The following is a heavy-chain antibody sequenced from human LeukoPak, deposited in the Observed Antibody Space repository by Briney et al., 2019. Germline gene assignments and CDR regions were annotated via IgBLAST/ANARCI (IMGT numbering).Heavy chain of an antibody. Sequence: SETLSLTCTVSGGSISSYYWSWIRQPPGQGLEWIGYIYYIGNTNYNPSLKSRVTISVDTSKIQFSLKLRSVTAADTAVYYCARGLRYSRYFDYWGQGIPVTVSA. CDR2: IYYIGNT. V-gene: IGHV4-59*01. J-gene: IGHJ4*02. CDR3: ARGLRYSRYFDY. CDR1: GGSISSYY. D-gene: IGHD3-9*01.